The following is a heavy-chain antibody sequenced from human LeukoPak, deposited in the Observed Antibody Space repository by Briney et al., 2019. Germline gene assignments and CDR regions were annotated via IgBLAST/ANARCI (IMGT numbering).Heavy chain of an antibody. J-gene: IGHJ6*02. CDR2: IIPIFGTA. CDR3: ARGFLTGNYGMDV. D-gene: IGHD3-9*01. CDR1: GGTFSSDA. Sequence: ASVKVSCTASGGTFSSDAISWVRQAPGQGLEWMGGIIPIFGTANYAQKFQGRVTITADESTSTAYMELSSLRSGDTAVYYCARGFLTGNYGMDVWGQGTTVTVSS. V-gene: IGHV1-69*13.